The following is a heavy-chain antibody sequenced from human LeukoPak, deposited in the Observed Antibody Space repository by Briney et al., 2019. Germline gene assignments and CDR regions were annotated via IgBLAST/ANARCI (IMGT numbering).Heavy chain of an antibody. Sequence: SETLSLTCAVSGGSISSSNWWSWVRQPPGKGLEWIGEIYHSGSTNYNPSLKSRVTISVDTSKNQFSLKLSSVTAADTAVYYCARQGRYSSGWYESWDSPYFDYWGQGTLVTVSS. CDR1: GGSISSSNW. CDR2: IYHSGST. V-gene: IGHV4-4*02. D-gene: IGHD6-19*01. CDR3: ARQGRYSSGWYESWDSPYFDY. J-gene: IGHJ4*02.